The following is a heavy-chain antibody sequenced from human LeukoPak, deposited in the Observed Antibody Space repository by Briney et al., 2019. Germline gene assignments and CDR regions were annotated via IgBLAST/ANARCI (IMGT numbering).Heavy chain of an antibody. Sequence: PSETLSLTCTVSGGSISSGGYYWSWIRQHPGKGLEWIGYIYYSGSTYYNPSLKSRVTISVDTSKNQFSLKLSSVTAADTAVYYCAGLVGRYSSGLYYYYFDYWGQGTLVTVSS. D-gene: IGHD3-22*01. CDR2: IYYSGST. J-gene: IGHJ4*02. V-gene: IGHV4-31*03. CDR3: AGLVGRYSSGLYYYYFDY. CDR1: GGSISSGGYY.